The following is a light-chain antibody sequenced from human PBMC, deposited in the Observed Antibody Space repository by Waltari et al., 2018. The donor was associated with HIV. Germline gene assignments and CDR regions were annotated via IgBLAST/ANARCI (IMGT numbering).Light chain of an antibody. CDR1: SGSVSTSYL. V-gene: IGLV8-61*01. CDR3: VLHVRSGRV. CDR2: RPG. Sequence: QTVVTQEPSLSVSPGKTITLTSGMDSGSVSTSYLPSWYQVTPGQPTRIPPDRPGVRSSRFPQRFSVAIVGNQAAPTLTGARAEDESFYYCVLHVRSGRVFGGGTQLAGL. J-gene: IGLJ2*01.